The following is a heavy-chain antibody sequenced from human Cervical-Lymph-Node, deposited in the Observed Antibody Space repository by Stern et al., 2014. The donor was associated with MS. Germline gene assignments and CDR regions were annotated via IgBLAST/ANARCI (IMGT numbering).Heavy chain of an antibody. J-gene: IGHJ4*02. D-gene: IGHD5-12*01. Sequence: VPLVESGGGVVQPGRSLRLSCAASGFTFSYHAMHWVRQAPGQGLEGLAVISYDGSDKNDADSVKGRFTISRDNSRNTLYLQMNSLRVDDTAVYYCARGGAVATSDYYFDYWGQGILVTVSS. CDR1: GFTFSYHA. V-gene: IGHV3-30*01. CDR3: ARGGAVATSDYYFDY. CDR2: ISYDGSDK.